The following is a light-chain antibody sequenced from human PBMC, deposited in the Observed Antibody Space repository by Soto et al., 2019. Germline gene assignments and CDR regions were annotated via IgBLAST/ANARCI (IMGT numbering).Light chain of an antibody. Sequence: EFVLTQSPGTLSLSPGERATLSGRASQTVRNNYLAWYQQKPGQAPRVLIYGASTRASGFPARFSGSGSGTEFTLTITSLQSEDFAVYYCQQCYNWPRTFGQGTKVDI. J-gene: IGKJ1*01. CDR2: GAS. CDR3: QQCYNWPRT. V-gene: IGKV3-15*01. CDR1: QTVRNN.